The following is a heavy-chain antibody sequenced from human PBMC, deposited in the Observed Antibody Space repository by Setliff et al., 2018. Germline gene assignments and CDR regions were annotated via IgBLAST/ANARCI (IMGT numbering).Heavy chain of an antibody. V-gene: IGHV4-59*11. D-gene: IGHD3-16*01. J-gene: IGHJ5*02. Sequence: SETLSLTCTVSGGSISSHYWSWIRQPPGKGLEWIGSIYYSGSTNYNPSLKSRVTISVDTSKNQFSLKLSSVTAADTAVYYCARGGVLDNWFDPWGQGTLVTVSS. CDR2: IYYSGST. CDR1: GGSISSHY. CDR3: ARGGVLDNWFDP.